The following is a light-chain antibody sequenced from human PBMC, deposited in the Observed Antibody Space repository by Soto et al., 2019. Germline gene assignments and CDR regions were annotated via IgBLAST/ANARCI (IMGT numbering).Light chain of an antibody. CDR3: QQTYDSPWA. J-gene: IGKJ1*01. CDR2: GSS. V-gene: IGKV1-39*01. CDR1: QGIRSF. Sequence: DIQMTQSPASVSASVGDRVTITCRASQGIRSFLNWYQQKPGKAPKLLISGSSSLESGVPSRFSGSGSGTDFTLTISRLQPEDSATYYCQQTYDSPWAFGPGTKV.